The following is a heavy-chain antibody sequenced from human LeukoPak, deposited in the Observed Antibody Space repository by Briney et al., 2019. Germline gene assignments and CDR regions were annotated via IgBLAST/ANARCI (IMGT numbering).Heavy chain of an antibody. CDR3: ARDNPLYSSGWSLFGAFDI. CDR2: ISSSGSTL. V-gene: IGHV3-48*03. Sequence: GGSLRLSCAASGFTFSSYEMNWVRQAPGKGLEWVSYISSSGSTLYYADSVKGRFTISRDNAKNSLYLQMNSLRAEDTAVYYCARDNPLYSSGWSLFGAFDIWGQGTMVTVSS. J-gene: IGHJ3*02. CDR1: GFTFSSYE. D-gene: IGHD6-19*01.